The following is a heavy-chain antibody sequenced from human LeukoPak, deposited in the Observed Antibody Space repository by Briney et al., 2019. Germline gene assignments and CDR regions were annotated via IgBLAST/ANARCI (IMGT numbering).Heavy chain of an antibody. CDR1: GFTFSRYW. CDR2: INGDGTTT. CDR3: TSLSTVASGVDW. Sequence: PGGSLRLSCAASGFTFSRYWMHWVRQAPGKGLVWVSRINGDGTTTTYADSVKGRFRISRDNAKNTVYLQLNSLRAEDTAVYYCTSLSTVASGVDWWGKGTLVTVSS. D-gene: IGHD1-1*01. J-gene: IGHJ4*02. V-gene: IGHV3-74*01.